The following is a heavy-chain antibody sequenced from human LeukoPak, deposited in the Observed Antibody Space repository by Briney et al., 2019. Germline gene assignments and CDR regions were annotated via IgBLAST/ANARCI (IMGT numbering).Heavy chain of an antibody. Sequence: SETLSLTCAVYGGSFSGYYWSCIRQPPGKGLEWVGEINHSGRTNYTPSLKSRLTISVDTSKNPFSLKLNSVTAADTAVYYCASFRWGVGFEYWGQGTLVTVSS. J-gene: IGHJ4*02. CDR2: INHSGRT. CDR1: GGSFSGYY. V-gene: IGHV4-34*01. CDR3: ASFRWGVGFEY. D-gene: IGHD3-16*01.